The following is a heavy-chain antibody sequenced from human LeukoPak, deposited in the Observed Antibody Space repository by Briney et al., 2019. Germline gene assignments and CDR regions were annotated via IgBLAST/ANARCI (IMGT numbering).Heavy chain of an antibody. CDR3: ARARPFWSVTRGYNWFDP. CDR2: IYYSGST. D-gene: IGHD3-3*01. J-gene: IGHJ5*02. CDR1: GGSISSSSYY. Sequence: SETLSLTCTVSGGSISSSSYYWGWLRQPPGKGLEWIGSIYYSGSTYYNPSLKSRVTISVDTSKNQFSLKLSSVTAADTAVYYCARARPFWSVTRGYNWFDPWGQGTLVTVSS. V-gene: IGHV4-39*01.